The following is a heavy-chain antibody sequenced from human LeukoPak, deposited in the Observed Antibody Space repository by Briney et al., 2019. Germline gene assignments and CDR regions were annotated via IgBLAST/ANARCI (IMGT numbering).Heavy chain of an antibody. V-gene: IGHV3-23*01. CDR3: ARAIVGPTSLDY. CDR2: ISGSGGST. J-gene: IGHJ4*02. CDR1: GFTFSSYA. Sequence: GGSLRLSCAASGFTFSSYAMSWVRQAPGKGLEWVSAISGSGGSTYYADSVKGRFTISRDNAKNSLYLQMNSLRAEDTAVYYCARAIVGPTSLDYWGQGTLVTVSS. D-gene: IGHD1-26*01.